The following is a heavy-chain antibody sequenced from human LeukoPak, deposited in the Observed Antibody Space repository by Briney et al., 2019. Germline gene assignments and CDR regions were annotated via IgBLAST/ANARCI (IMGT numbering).Heavy chain of an antibody. J-gene: IGHJ4*02. D-gene: IGHD2-2*02. Sequence: SETLSLTCAVYGGSFSGYYWSWIRQPPGKGLEWIGEINHSGSTYYNPSLKSRVTISVDTSKNQFSLKLSSVTAADTAVYYCARDAYCSSTSCYTPDRYFDYWGQGTLVTVSS. CDR3: ARDAYCSSTSCYTPDRYFDY. CDR2: INHSGST. CDR1: GGSFSGYY. V-gene: IGHV4-34*09.